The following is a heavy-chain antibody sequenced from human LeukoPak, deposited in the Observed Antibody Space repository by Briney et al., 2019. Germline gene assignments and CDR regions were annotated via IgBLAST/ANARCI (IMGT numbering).Heavy chain of an antibody. CDR1: GYTFTSYG. D-gene: IGHD2-15*01. V-gene: IGHV1-18*01. CDR2: ISAYNGNT. CDR3: ARSSGYCSGGSCYWFDYYYYYMDV. Sequence: GASVKVSCKASGYTFTSYGINWVRQAPGQGLEWMGWISAYNGNTNYAQKLQGRVTMTTDTSTSTAYMELGSLRSDDTAVYYCARSSGYCSGGSCYWFDYYYYYMDVWGKGTTVTVSS. J-gene: IGHJ6*03.